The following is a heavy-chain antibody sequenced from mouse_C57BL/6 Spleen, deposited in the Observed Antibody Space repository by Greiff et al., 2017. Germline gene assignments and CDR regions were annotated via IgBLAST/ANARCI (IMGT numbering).Heavy chain of an antibody. Sequence: VQLHQPGAELVRPGSSVKLSCKASGYTFTSYWMDWVKQRPGQGLEWIGNIYPSDSETHYNQKFKDKATLTVDKSSSTAYMQLSSLTSEDSAVYYCARRGPSSPWFAYWGQGTLVTVSA. CDR1: GYTFTSYW. D-gene: IGHD1-1*01. V-gene: IGHV1-61*01. J-gene: IGHJ3*01. CDR3: ARRGPSSPWFAY. CDR2: IYPSDSET.